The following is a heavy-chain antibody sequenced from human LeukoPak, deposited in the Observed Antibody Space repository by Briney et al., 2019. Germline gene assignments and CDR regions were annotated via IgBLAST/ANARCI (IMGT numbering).Heavy chain of an antibody. Sequence: GGSLRLSCSAYGFTFSSYEMNWVRQAPGKGLEWVSYISSTGTTIYYADSVRGQFTISRDNAENSLYLQMNSLRAEDTAVYYCARGGGYISSWSYFDYWGQGTLVTVSS. CDR3: ARGGGYISSWSYFDY. D-gene: IGHD6-13*01. CDR1: GFTFSSYE. J-gene: IGHJ4*02. CDR2: ISSTGTTI. V-gene: IGHV3-48*03.